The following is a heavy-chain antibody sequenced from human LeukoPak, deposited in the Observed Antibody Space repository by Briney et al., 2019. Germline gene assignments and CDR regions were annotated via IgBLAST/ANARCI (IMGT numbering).Heavy chain of an antibody. Sequence: GGSLRLSCVASGFTFNNSPMSWVRQAPGKGLECVSAISGSGDNSPKTFYTDSVEGRFTISRDNSKSTLYLQMNSLRAEDTAFHYCATVVITGSFPDYFVTWGQGTLVSVAS. CDR2: ISGSGDNSPKT. CDR1: GFTFNNSP. J-gene: IGHJ4*02. CDR3: ATVVITGSFPDYFVT. D-gene: IGHD2/OR15-2a*01. V-gene: IGHV3-23*01.